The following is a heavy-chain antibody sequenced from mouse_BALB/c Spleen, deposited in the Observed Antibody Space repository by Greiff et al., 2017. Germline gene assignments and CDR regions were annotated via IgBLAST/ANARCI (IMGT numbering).Heavy chain of an antibody. V-gene: IGHV1-69*01. J-gene: IGHJ2*01. Sequence: QVQLQQPGAELVMPGASVKMSCKASGYTFTDYWMHWVKQRPGQGLEWIGAIDTSDSYTSYNQKFKGKATLTVDESSSTAYMQLSSLTSEDSAVYYCARWEYGNQLGVYWGQGTTLTVSS. D-gene: IGHD2-10*02. CDR1: GYTFTDYW. CDR3: ARWEYGNQLGVY. CDR2: IDTSDSYT.